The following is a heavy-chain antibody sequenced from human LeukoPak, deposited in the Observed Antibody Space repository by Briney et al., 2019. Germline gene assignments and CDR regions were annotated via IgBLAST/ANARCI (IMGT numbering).Heavy chain of an antibody. CDR1: GFTFNNYA. CDR2: ISYDGSNR. D-gene: IGHD2-15*01. V-gene: IGHV3-30*03. Sequence: PGRSLRLSCAASGFTFNNYAIHWVRQAPGKGLEWVAVISYDGSNRYYGDSVKGRFTISRDNAKNSLYLQMNSLRVEDTAVYYCARDGYCSSGSCHPFDYWGQGTLVTVSS. J-gene: IGHJ4*02. CDR3: ARDGYCSSGSCHPFDY.